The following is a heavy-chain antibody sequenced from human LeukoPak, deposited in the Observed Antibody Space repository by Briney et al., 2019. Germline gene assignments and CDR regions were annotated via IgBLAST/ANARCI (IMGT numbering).Heavy chain of an antibody. D-gene: IGHD6-19*01. CDR1: GGSFSGYY. Sequence: PSETLSLTCAVYGGSFSGYYWSWIRQPPGKGLEWIGYIYYSGSTNYNPSLKSRVTISVDTSKNQFSLKLRSVTAADTAVYYCARESLRQQWLVRREEYYYMDVWGKGTTATISS. J-gene: IGHJ6*03. V-gene: IGHV4-59*01. CDR3: ARESLRQQWLVRREEYYYMDV. CDR2: IYYSGST.